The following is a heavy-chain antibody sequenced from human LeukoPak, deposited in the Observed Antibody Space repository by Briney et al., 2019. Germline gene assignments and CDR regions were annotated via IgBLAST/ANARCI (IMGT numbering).Heavy chain of an antibody. D-gene: IGHD5-18*01. V-gene: IGHV1-2*02. CDR2: INPNSGGT. CDR1: GYTFTGYY. CDR3: ARGNRAAMVTCYYYYYMDV. J-gene: IGHJ6*03. Sequence: GASVKVSCKASGYTFTGYYMHWVRQAPGQGLEWMGWINPNSGGTNYAQKFQGRVTMTRDTSISTAYMELSRLRSDDTAVYYCARGNRAAMVTCYYYYYMDVWGKGTTVTVSS.